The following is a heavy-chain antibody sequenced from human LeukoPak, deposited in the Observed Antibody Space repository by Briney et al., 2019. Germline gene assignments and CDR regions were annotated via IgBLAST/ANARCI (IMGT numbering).Heavy chain of an antibody. V-gene: IGHV3-23*01. Sequence: GGSLRLSCAGSGFPFSSDAMNWVRQAPGKGLEWVASISGSTGSTQYADSVKGRFTVSRDNSKNTLYLQMNSLRADDTAVYYCARPLGQYSTPPYFQHWGQGTLVTVSS. CDR1: GFPFSSDA. CDR2: ISGSTGST. D-gene: IGHD6-6*01. J-gene: IGHJ1*01. CDR3: ARPLGQYSTPPYFQH.